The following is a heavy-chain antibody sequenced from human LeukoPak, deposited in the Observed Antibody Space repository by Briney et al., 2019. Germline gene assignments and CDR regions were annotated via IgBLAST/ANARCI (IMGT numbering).Heavy chain of an antibody. D-gene: IGHD3-9*01. CDR3: ARALRYFDWLSTSPEYNWFDP. CDR2: ISSSSSTI. V-gene: IGHV3-48*01. Sequence: PGGSLRPSCAASRFTFSSYSMNWVRQAPGEGLEWVSYISSSSSTIYYADSVKGRFTISRDNANNSLYLQMNSLRAEDTAVDYCARALRYFDWLSTSPEYNWFDPWGQGTLVTVSS. J-gene: IGHJ5*02. CDR1: RFTFSSYS.